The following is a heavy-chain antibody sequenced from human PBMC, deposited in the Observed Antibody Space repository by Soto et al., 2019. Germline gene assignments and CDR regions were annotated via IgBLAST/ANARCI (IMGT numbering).Heavy chain of an antibody. CDR1: GYTFTSYD. CDR3: ARGANYYYYMAV. J-gene: IGHJ6*03. Sequence: QVQLVQSGAEVKKPGASVKVSCKASGYTFTSYDINWVRQATGQGLEWMGWMNPNSGNTGYAQKLQGRVNMTKNTAISTAYMELSSLRSEDTAVYYCARGANYYYYMAVWGKGTTVTVSS. CDR2: MNPNSGNT. V-gene: IGHV1-8*01.